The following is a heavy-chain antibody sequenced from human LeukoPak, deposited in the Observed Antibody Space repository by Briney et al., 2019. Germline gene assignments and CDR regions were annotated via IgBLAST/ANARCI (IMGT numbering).Heavy chain of an antibody. D-gene: IGHD4-17*01. CDR1: GGSISSGSYY. J-gene: IGHJ4*02. V-gene: IGHV4-61*02. Sequence: SQTLSLTCTVSGGSISSGSYYWSWIRQPAGKGLEWIGRIYTSGITHYNPSLKSRVTISVDTSKNQFSLKLSSVTAADTAVYYCAREFGYAVTSLDYWGQGTLVTVSS. CDR2: IYTSGIT. CDR3: AREFGYAVTSLDY.